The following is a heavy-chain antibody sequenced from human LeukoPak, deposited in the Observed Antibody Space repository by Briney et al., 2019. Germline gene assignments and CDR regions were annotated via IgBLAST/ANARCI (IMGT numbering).Heavy chain of an antibody. J-gene: IGHJ3*02. V-gene: IGHV4-59*01. Sequence: SETLSLTCTVSGGSMNSYYWSWIRQPPGKGLEWIAYMYYTGSTNYNPSLRSRVTISVDTSKNLFSLKLSSVTAADTAVYYCARVKGSGSYFAFDIWGQGTMVTVSS. CDR2: MYYTGST. CDR1: GGSMNSYY. D-gene: IGHD3-10*01. CDR3: ARVKGSGSYFAFDI.